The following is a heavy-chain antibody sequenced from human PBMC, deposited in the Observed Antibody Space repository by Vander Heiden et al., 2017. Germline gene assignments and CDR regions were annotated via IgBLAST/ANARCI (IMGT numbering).Heavy chain of an antibody. CDR2: VRPRAYTT. CDR1: GYTFTNSY. J-gene: IGHJ4*02. CDR3: AREPPEQYQFDF. Sequence: QVQLVQSGAEVRKPGASVRVSCKASGYTFTNSYIHWLRQAPGQGLEWMGIVRPRAYTTVYAQTFQDRITMTRDTSTSTVYMELSSLTSDDTAFYYCAREPPEQYQFDFWGQGTLVTVSS. V-gene: IGHV1-46*01.